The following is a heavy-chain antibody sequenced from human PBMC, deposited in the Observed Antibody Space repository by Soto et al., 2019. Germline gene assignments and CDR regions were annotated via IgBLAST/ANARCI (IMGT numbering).Heavy chain of an antibody. V-gene: IGHV1-18*01. D-gene: IGHD6-13*01. J-gene: IGHJ4*02. CDR2: ISANNGNT. Sequence: GASVKVSCKASGYTFTSYGISWVRQAPGQGLEWMGWISANNGNTNYAQKLQGRVTITADESTSTAYMELSSLRSEDTAVYYCARDLLVAAAGYYYFDYWGQGTLVTVSS. CDR1: GYTFTSYG. CDR3: ARDLLVAAAGYYYFDY.